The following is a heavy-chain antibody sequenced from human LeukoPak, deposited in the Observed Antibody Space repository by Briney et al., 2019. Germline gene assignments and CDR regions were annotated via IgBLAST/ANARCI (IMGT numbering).Heavy chain of an antibody. Sequence: GGSLRLSCTASGFFFSSYSMNWVRQAPGKGLEWVSSISSGSLHMYYADSVKGRFTISRDNAKSSLYLEMNSLRAEDTAVYYCYASGTYYNDYWGQGTLVTVSS. D-gene: IGHD3-10*01. CDR1: GFFFSSYS. V-gene: IGHV3-21*01. J-gene: IGHJ4*02. CDR3: YASGTYYNDY. CDR2: ISSGSLHM.